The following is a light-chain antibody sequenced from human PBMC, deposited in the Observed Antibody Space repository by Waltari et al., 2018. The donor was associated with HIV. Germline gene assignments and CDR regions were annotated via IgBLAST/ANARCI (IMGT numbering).Light chain of an antibody. CDR3: QQYYGSPPMYT. Sequence: DIVMTQSPDSLAVSLGERATINCKSSQSVLYNSDNKNYLAWYQQKPGQPPKLLIYWASTRESGVPDRFSGNGSGTDFTLTISSLQAEDVAVYYCQQYYGSPPMYTFGQGTKLEIK. CDR1: QSVLYNSDNKNY. CDR2: WAS. V-gene: IGKV4-1*01. J-gene: IGKJ2*01.